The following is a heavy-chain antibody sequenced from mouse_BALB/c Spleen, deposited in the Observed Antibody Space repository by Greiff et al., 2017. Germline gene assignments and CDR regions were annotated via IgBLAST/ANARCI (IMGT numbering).Heavy chain of an antibody. CDR1: GYTFTSYT. CDR3: TYEPRDY. V-gene: IGHV1-5*01. D-gene: IGHD2-10*02. Sequence: EVQLQQSGAELARPGASVKMSCKASGYTFTSYTMHWVKQRPGQGLEWIGAIYPGNSDTSYNQKFKGKAKLTAVTSPSTAYMELSSLTNEDSAVYYCTYEPRDYWGQGTTLTVSS. J-gene: IGHJ2*01. CDR2: IYPGNSDT.